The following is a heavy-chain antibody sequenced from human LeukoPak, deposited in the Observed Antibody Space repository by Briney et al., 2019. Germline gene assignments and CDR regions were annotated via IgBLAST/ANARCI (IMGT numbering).Heavy chain of an antibody. CDR1: GFTLSSYA. D-gene: IGHD3-3*01. V-gene: IGHV3-23*01. J-gene: IGHJ5*02. CDR2: ISGSGGST. Sequence: GGSLRLSCAASGFTLSSYAMSWVRQAPGKGLEWVSAISGSGGSTYYADSVKGRFTISRDNSKNTLYLQMNSLRAEDTAVYYCAKDPNTIFGVADNWFDPWGQGTLVTVSS. CDR3: AKDPNTIFGVADNWFDP.